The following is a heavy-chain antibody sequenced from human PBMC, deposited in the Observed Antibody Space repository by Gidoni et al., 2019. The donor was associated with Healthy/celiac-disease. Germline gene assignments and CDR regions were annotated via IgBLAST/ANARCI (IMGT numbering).Heavy chain of an antibody. D-gene: IGHD6-13*01. CDR1: GCTFSSYS. Sequence: EVQLVESGGGLVQPGGSLRLSCAASGCTFSSYSMNWVRQAPGKGLEWVSYISSSSSTIYYADSVKGRFTISRDNAKNSLYLQMNSLRAEDTAVYYCARDLAAADSDYWGQGTLVTVSS. J-gene: IGHJ4*02. V-gene: IGHV3-48*04. CDR3: ARDLAAADSDY. CDR2: ISSSSSTI.